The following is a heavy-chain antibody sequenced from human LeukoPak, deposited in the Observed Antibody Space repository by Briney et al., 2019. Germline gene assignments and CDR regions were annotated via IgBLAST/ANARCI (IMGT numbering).Heavy chain of an antibody. V-gene: IGHV4-39*07. CDR3: AVPNTAMVGRWSDAFDI. CDR1: GGSISSSSYY. CDR2: IYYSGST. Sequence: NTSETLSLTCTVSGGSISSSSYYWGWIRQPPGKGLEWIGSIYYSGSTYYNPSLKSRVTISVDTSKNQFSLKLSSVTAADTAVYYCAVPNTAMVGRWSDAFDIWGQGTMVTVSS. D-gene: IGHD5-18*01. J-gene: IGHJ3*02.